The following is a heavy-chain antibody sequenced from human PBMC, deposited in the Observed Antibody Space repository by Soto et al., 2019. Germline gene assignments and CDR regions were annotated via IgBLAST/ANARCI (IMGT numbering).Heavy chain of an antibody. CDR2: IIPIFGTA. CDR3: ARGQYVAAAGNYYYYGMDV. V-gene: IGHV1-69*01. J-gene: IGHJ6*02. Sequence: QVQLVQSGAEVKKPGSSVKVSCKASGGTFSSYAISWVRQAPGQGLEWMGGIIPIFGTANYAQKFQGRVMITADESTSTAYMELSILRSEDTAVYYCARGQYVAAAGNYYYYGMDVWGQGTTVTVSS. D-gene: IGHD6-13*01. CDR1: GGTFSSYA.